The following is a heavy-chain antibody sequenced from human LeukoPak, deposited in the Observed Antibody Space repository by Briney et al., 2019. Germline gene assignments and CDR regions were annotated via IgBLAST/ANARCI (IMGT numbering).Heavy chain of an antibody. CDR3: AKADVSSWPNAFDC. CDR2: VTWDSVNI. D-gene: IGHD6-13*01. J-gene: IGHJ4*02. CDR1: GFSFHAYT. Sequence: GKSLRLSCAASGFSFHAYTMHWVRQAPGKGLAWVSGVTWDSVNIDYAYSVKGRFTISRENAKKSLYLQMNSLRADDTAFYYCAKADVSSWPNAFDCWGQGTLVTVSS. V-gene: IGHV3-9*01.